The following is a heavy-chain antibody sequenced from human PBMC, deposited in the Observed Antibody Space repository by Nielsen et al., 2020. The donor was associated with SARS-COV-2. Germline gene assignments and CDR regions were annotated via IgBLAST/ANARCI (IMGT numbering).Heavy chain of an antibody. D-gene: IGHD5-24*01. CDR1: GFTLSNYE. J-gene: IGHJ6*02. V-gene: IGHV3-48*03. Sequence: GESLKISCAASGFTLSNYEMNWVRQDPGKGLEWVAYISSSGNIRYYEDSLKGRFTISRDNAKNSLYLQMNSLRAEDTALYFCARDLGEMATIKFYYAMDVWGRGTTVTVSS. CDR2: ISSSGNIR. CDR3: ARDLGEMATIKFYYAMDV.